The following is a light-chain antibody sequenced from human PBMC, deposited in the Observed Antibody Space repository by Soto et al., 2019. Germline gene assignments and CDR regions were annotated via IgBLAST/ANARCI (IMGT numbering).Light chain of an antibody. V-gene: IGKV3-15*01. Sequence: DKLMSQSPATLSVSLGERVTLSCRASQNIHNHMSWFLQKPCQTPRLLIYDAIIRAPDVPARFSGSWSGTEFTLTINSLQSEDFAVYYCQQRSNWPPITFGQGTRLEIK. CDR1: QNIHNH. J-gene: IGKJ5*01. CDR3: QQRSNWPPIT. CDR2: DAI.